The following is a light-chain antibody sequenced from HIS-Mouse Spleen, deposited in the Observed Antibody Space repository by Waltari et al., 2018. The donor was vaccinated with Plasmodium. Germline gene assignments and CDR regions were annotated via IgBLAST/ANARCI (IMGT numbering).Light chain of an antibody. Sequence: EIVLTQSPATLSLSPGERATLSCRASQSVSNYLAWYQQKPGQAPRLRIYDASTRATGIPARFSGSGSGTDFTLTISSLEPYDFAVYYCQQRSNWPRVLTFGGGTKVEIK. CDR1: QSVSNY. CDR2: DAS. V-gene: IGKV3-11*01. J-gene: IGKJ4*01. CDR3: QQRSNWPRVLT.